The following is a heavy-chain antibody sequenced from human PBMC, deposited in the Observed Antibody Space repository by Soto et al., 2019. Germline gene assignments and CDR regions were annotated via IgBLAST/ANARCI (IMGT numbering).Heavy chain of an antibody. J-gene: IGHJ4*02. CDR1: GFTFSNYP. V-gene: IGHV3-23*01. CDR3: AKRDYGDYGARD. CDR2: ISASGGNT. Sequence: EVQLLESGGGLVQPGGSLRLSCAGTGFTFSNYPMSWVRQAPGKGLYWVSGISASGGNTYYGDSVKGRVTISRDNSKNTLYLQRNSLRPEDTAVYYCAKRDYGDYGARDWGQGTLVTVSS. D-gene: IGHD4-17*01.